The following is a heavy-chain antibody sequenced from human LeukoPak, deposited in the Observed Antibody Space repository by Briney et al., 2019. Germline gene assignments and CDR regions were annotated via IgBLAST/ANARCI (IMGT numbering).Heavy chain of an antibody. CDR2: INRDGSQT. J-gene: IGHJ4*02. V-gene: IGHV3-7*01. D-gene: IGHD3-10*01. CDR3: ARCRVRGVIINSFDY. CDR1: GFSLSAYW. Sequence: PGGSLRLSCAASGFSLSAYWMTWVRQAPGKGLEWVANINRDGSQTNYVDSVKGRFTISRDNARNSLYLQMNSLRAEDTAVYYCARCRVRGVIINSFDYWGQGTLVTVSS.